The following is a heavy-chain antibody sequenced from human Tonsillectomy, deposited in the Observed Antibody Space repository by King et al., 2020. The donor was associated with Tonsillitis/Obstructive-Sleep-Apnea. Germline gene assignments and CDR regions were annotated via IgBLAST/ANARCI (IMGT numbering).Heavy chain of an antibody. CDR3: ASTGDLYGSGNSFSNAMAV. V-gene: IGHV5-10-1*03. D-gene: IGHD3-10*01. CDR1: GYSFTSYW. Sequence: VQLVESGAEVKKPGESLRISCKGSGYSFTSYWNSWVRQMPGKGLEWRGRIDPNDSYSNYSPTFQGHVTISADKSISTAYLQWSSLKASDTAIYYCASTGDLYGSGNSFSNAMAVWGQGTTVTVSS. J-gene: IGHJ6*02. CDR2: IDPNDSYS.